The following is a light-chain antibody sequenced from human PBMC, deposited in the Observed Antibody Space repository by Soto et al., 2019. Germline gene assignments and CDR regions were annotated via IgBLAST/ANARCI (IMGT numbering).Light chain of an antibody. CDR3: SSYTSSSTYI. J-gene: IGLJ1*01. Sequence: QSALTQPASVSGSLGQSITISCTGTSSDVGSYNYVSWYQQHPGKAPRLMIYDVNNRPSGVSNRFSGSKSGTTASLTISGLQAEDEADYYCSSYTSSSTYIFGTGTKLTVL. V-gene: IGLV2-14*01. CDR1: SSDVGSYNY. CDR2: DVN.